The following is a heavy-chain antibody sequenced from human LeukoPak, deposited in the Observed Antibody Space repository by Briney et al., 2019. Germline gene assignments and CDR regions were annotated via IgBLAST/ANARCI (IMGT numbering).Heavy chain of an antibody. J-gene: IGHJ3*02. V-gene: IGHV3-30*18. Sequence: GGSLRLSCAASGLTFNTYGMHWVRQAPGKGLEWVAVISYDGSNKYYTDSVKGRFTISRDNSKNTLYLQMNSLRAEDTAVYYCAKDLASYDTYAFDIWGQGTMVTVSS. D-gene: IGHD3-22*01. CDR2: ISYDGSNK. CDR3: AKDLASYDTYAFDI. CDR1: GLTFNTYG.